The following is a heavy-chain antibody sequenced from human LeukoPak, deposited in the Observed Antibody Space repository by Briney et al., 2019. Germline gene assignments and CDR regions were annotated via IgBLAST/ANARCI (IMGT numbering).Heavy chain of an antibody. CDR2: IYYSGST. Sequence: SETLSLTCTVSGGSISTYYWSWIRQPPGKGLEWIGYIYYSGSTNYNPSLKNRVTISVDTSKNQFSLNLTSLTAADTAVYYCAKGGKGFPLGLRFDSWGQGTPVSVSS. D-gene: IGHD2-21*01. V-gene: IGHV4-59*01. J-gene: IGHJ4*02. CDR1: GGSISTYY. CDR3: AKGGKGFPLGLRFDS.